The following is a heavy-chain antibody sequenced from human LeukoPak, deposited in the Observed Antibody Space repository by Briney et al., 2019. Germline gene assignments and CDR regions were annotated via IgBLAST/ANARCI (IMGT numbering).Heavy chain of an antibody. CDR3: VNQISGWVY. Sequence: GGSLRLSCIASGFTFSDYFMIWVRQAPGKGLEYVSGSSSNGGSTYYADSAKGRFTISRDNSKNTLYLQMSSLRPEDTAVYYCVNQISGWVYWGQGTLVTVSS. J-gene: IGHJ4*02. CDR2: SSSNGGST. CDR1: GFTFSDYF. D-gene: IGHD6-19*01. V-gene: IGHV3-64D*06.